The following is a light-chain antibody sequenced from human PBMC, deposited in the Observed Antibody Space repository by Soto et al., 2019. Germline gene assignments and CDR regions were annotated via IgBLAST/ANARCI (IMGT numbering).Light chain of an antibody. CDR2: DVS. V-gene: IGLV2-14*03. Sequence: QSALTQPASVSGAPGQSIAFSCTGTSSDVGGYNYVSWYQHHPGKAPKLMGYDVSNRPSGVSNRFSGSKSGITASLTISGLQAEYEADYYCGSYTSSSTYVFGTGTKVTVL. CDR3: GSYTSSSTYV. J-gene: IGLJ1*01. CDR1: SSDVGGYNY.